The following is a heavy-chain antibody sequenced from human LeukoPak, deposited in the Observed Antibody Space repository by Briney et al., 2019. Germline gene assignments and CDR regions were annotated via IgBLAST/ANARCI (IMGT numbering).Heavy chain of an antibody. D-gene: IGHD6-13*01. CDR1: GFTFSSYW. CDR3: ARADAAMARAFDI. CDR2: INSDGIGT. V-gene: IGHV3-74*01. Sequence: GSLRLSCAASGFTFSSYWMHWVRQTPGKGLVWVSRINSDGIGTDYSDSVKGRFTISRDNAKSTLYLQVNSLRVEDTAVYYRARADAAMARAFDIWGQGTMVTVSS. J-gene: IGHJ3*02.